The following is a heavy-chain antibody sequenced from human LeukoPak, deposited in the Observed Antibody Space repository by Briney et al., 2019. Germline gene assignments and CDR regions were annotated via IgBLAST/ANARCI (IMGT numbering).Heavy chain of an antibody. D-gene: IGHD4-17*01. CDR3: ASKGNDYGDYYYYGLDV. Sequence: PSETLSLTCAVSGGSISSSNWWSWVRQPPGKGLEWIGEIYHSGITNYNPSLRSRVTISVDKSKNQFSLKLSSVTAADTAVYYCASKGNDYGDYYYYGLDVWGQGTTVTGSS. V-gene: IGHV4-4*02. J-gene: IGHJ6*02. CDR2: IYHSGIT. CDR1: GGSISSSNW.